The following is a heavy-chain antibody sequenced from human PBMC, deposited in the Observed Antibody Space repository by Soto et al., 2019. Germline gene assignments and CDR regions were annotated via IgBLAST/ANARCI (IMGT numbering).Heavy chain of an antibody. D-gene: IGHD2-15*01. CDR3: ARDRHLPHCSGGSCYSGYFDY. J-gene: IGHJ4*02. CDR2: IYYSGST. CDR1: GGSISSYY. Sequence: SETLSLICTVSGGSISSYYWSWIRQPPGKGLEWIGYIYYSGSTNYNPSLKSRVTISVDTSKNQFSLKLSSVTAADTAVYYCARDRHLPHCSGGSCYSGYFDYWGQGTLVTVSS. V-gene: IGHV4-59*01.